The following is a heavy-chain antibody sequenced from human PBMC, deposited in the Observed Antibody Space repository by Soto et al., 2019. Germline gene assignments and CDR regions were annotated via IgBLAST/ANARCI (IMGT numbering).Heavy chain of an antibody. V-gene: IGHV4-59*01. D-gene: IGHD3-22*01. J-gene: IGHJ6*02. CDR2: IYDSGST. CDR3: AQLQLDRSNLFDDSGYTKPRYYYYGMDV. CDR1: GGSISNYY. Sequence: SETLSLTCTVSGGSISNYYWSWVRQPPGKGLEWIGYIYDSGSTNYNPSLKSRVTISVDTSKNQFSLRLTSVTAADTAVYYCAQLQLDRSNLFDDSGYTKPRYYYYGMDVWGQGTTVTVSS.